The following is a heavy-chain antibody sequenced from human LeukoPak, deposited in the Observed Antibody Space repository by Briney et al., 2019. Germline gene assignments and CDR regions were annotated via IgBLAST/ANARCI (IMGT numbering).Heavy chain of an antibody. CDR2: INPNSGGT. CDR1: GYTFTGYY. Sequence: ASVKVSCKASGYTFTGYYMHWVRQAPGQGLEWMGWINPNSGGTNYAQKFQGRVTMTRDTSISTAYMELSRLRSEDTAVYYCARDPAPPGSHGRDGYKWAHDAFDIWGQGTMVTVSS. D-gene: IGHD5-24*01. CDR3: ARDPAPPGSHGRDGYKWAHDAFDI. J-gene: IGHJ3*02. V-gene: IGHV1-2*02.